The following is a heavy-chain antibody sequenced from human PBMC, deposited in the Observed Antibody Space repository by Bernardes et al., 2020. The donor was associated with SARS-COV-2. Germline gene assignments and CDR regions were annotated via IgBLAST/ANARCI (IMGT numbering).Heavy chain of an antibody. CDR1: GFTFNSSW. Sequence: GGSLRLSCAISGFTFNSSWIHWVLQAPATGLMLVSRINTYGTTTNYADAVKGRFTTSRDNARNTAYLQLNSLTVDDTAVYYCATGRDYYNGNWGQGTMVTVAS. CDR3: ATGRDYYNGN. J-gene: IGHJ3*01. V-gene: IGHV3-74*01. D-gene: IGHD1-20*01. CDR2: INTYGTTT.